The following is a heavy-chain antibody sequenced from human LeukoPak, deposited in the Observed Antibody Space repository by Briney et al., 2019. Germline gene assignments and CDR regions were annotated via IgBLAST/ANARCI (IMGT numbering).Heavy chain of an antibody. Sequence: PSETLSLTCTVSGGSISSYYWSWIRQPPGKGLEWIGYIYYSGSTNYNPSLKSRVTISVDTSKNQFSLKLSSVTAADTAVYYCATSSGYYYDPLHFDYWGQGTLVTVSS. V-gene: IGHV4-59*12. CDR2: IYYSGST. J-gene: IGHJ4*02. CDR1: GGSISSYY. CDR3: ATSSGYYYDPLHFDY. D-gene: IGHD3-22*01.